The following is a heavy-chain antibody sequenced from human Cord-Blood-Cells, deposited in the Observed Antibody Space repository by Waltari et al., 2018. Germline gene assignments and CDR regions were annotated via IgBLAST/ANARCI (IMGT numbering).Heavy chain of an antibody. D-gene: IGHD3-22*01. V-gene: IGHV4-34*01. Sequence: QVQLQQWGAGLLKPSETLSLTCAVYGGSFSGYYWSWIRQPPGKGLGWIGEINHSGSTNYNPSLKSRVTISVDTSKNQFSLKLSSVTAADTAVYYCASTLYDSSGYYYDYWGQGTLVTVSS. CDR1: GGSFSGYY. J-gene: IGHJ4*02. CDR2: INHSGST. CDR3: ASTLYDSSGYYYDY.